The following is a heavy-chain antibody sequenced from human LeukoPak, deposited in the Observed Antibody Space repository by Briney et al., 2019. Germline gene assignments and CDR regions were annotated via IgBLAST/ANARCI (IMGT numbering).Heavy chain of an antibody. CDR1: GYSISSGYY. D-gene: IGHD5-24*01. Sequence: PSETLSLTCTVSGYSISSGYYWSWIRQPPGKGLEWIGYIYYSGSTNYNPSLKSRVTISVDTSKNQFSLKLGSVTAADTAVYYCARDGYNYGYYYYMDVWGKGTTVTVSS. CDR2: IYYSGST. J-gene: IGHJ6*03. V-gene: IGHV4-61*01. CDR3: ARDGYNYGYYYYMDV.